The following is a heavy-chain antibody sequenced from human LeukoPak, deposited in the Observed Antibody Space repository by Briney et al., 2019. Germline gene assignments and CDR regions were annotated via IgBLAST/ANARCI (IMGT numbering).Heavy chain of an antibody. CDR1: GGSISSYY. V-gene: IGHV4-4*07. D-gene: IGHD2-2*01. Sequence: SETLSLTCTVSGGSISSYYWSWIREPAGQGLEWIGRIYTSGSTNYNPSLKSRVTMSVATSKNQFSLKLSSVTAAYTAVYYCARSFVVVPAADYFYYWGQGTLVTVSS. J-gene: IGHJ4*02. CDR2: IYTSGST. CDR3: ARSFVVVPAADYFYY.